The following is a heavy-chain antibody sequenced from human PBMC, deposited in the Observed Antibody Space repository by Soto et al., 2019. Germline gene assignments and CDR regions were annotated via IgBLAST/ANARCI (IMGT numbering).Heavy chain of an antibody. CDR1: GGSISSGGYS. Sequence: SETLSLTCAVSGGSISSGGYSWSWIRQPPGKGLEWVGYIYYSGSTNYNPSLKSRVTISVDRSRNQFSLKLNSVTAADTAVYYCARRYGGTLGYWGQGTLVTVSS. D-gene: IGHD4-17*01. CDR3: ARRYGGTLGY. V-gene: IGHV4-30-2*01. J-gene: IGHJ4*02. CDR2: IYYSGST.